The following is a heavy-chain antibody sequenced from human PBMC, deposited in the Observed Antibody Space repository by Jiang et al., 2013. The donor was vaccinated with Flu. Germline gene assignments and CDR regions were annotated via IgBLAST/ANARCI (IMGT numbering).Heavy chain of an antibody. CDR3: ARGANWGDPSLLFDN. CDR2: IFYSGNT. J-gene: IGHJ4*02. D-gene: IGHD7-27*01. Sequence: GLVKPSQTLSLTCTVSGGSINRGGYYWSWIRQHPGTGLEWIGYIFYSGNTYFNPSLKSRVTMSVDTSKNQFSLKLSSVTVADTALYYCARGANWGDPSLLFDNWGQGILVTVSS. CDR1: GGSINRGGYY. V-gene: IGHV4-31*03.